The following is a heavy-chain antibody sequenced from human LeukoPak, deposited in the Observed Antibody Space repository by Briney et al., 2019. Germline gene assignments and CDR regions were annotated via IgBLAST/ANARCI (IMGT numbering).Heavy chain of an antibody. V-gene: IGHV3-7*01. J-gene: IGHJ4*03. CDR2: IKQDGSEK. CDR3: ARIGYSSSCFDY. Sequence: GGSLRLSCAASGFTVSSNYMSWVRQAPGKGLEWVANIKQDGSEKHYVDSMKGRFTISRDNAKNSLYLQMNSLRAEDTAVYYCARIGYSSSCFDYWGQGTLVTVSS. CDR1: GFTVSSNY. D-gene: IGHD6-13*01.